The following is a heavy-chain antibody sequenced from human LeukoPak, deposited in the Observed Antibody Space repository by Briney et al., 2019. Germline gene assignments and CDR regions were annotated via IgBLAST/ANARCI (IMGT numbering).Heavy chain of an antibody. V-gene: IGHV3-23*01. Sequence: GGSLRLSCAASGFSFWSYGMSWVRQAPGKGLEWVSTTTDSGASTWYADSVKGRFTISRDNSKNTLQLQMNSLRAEDTAVYYCARRDVVVTGHYFDYWGQGILGTVSS. J-gene: IGHJ4*02. CDR2: TTDSGAST. CDR3: ARRDVVVTGHYFDY. D-gene: IGHD2-21*02. CDR1: GFSFWSYG.